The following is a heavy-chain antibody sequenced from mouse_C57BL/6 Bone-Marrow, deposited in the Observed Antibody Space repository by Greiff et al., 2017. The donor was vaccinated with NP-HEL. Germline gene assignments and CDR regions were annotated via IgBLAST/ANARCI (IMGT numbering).Heavy chain of an antibody. CDR1: GFTFSDYY. CDR3: ARQGNYGHGRDYFDY. V-gene: IGHV5-12*01. Sequence: EVKLMESGGGLVQPGGSLKLSCAASGFTFSDYYMYWVRQTPEKRLEWVAYISNGGGSTYYPDTVKGRFTISRDNAKNTLYLQMSRLKSEDTAMYYCARQGNYGHGRDYFDYWGQGTTLTVSS. J-gene: IGHJ2*01. CDR2: ISNGGGST. D-gene: IGHD1-1*02.